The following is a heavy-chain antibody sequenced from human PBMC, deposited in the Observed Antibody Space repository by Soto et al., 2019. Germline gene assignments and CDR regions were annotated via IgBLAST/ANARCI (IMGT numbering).Heavy chain of an antibody. CDR2: IIDSGAST. CDR3: AKGRSYYYYYGADV. J-gene: IGHJ6*02. CDR1: GFTFRSCA. Sequence: GGSLRLSCAASGFTFRSCAMGWVRQAPGKGLEWVSDIIDSGASTYYADSVKGRFTISRDNSKSTLYLQMNSLRAEDTALYYCAKGRSYYYYYGADVWGQGTTVTVSS. V-gene: IGHV3-23*01.